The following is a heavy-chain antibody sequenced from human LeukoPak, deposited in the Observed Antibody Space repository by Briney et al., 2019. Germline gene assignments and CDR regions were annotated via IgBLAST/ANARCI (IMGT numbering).Heavy chain of an antibody. CDR2: IKSKTDGGTT. J-gene: IGHJ6*02. CDR3: TTDLGYYDSWSGYYTGRVRDV. CDR1: GFTFSNAW. Sequence: GGSLRLSCAASGFTFSNAWMSWVRQAPGKGLEWVGRIKSKTDGGTTDYAAPVKGRFTISRDDSKNTLYLQMNSLKTEDTAVYYCTTDLGYYDSWSGYYTGRVRDVWGQETTVTVSS. D-gene: IGHD3-3*01. V-gene: IGHV3-15*01.